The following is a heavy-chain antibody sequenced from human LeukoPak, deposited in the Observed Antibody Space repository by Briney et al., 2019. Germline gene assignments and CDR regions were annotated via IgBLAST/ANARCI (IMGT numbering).Heavy chain of an antibody. V-gene: IGHV3-33*01. Sequence: GGSLRLSCAASGFTFSSYGMHWVRQAPGKGLEWVAVIWYDGSNKYYADSVKGRFTISRDNSKNTLYLQMNSLRAEDTAVYYCARDGRITMVRGVIPYDYWGQGTLVTVSS. CDR1: GFTFSSYG. D-gene: IGHD3-10*01. J-gene: IGHJ4*02. CDR3: ARDGRITMVRGVIPYDY. CDR2: IWYDGSNK.